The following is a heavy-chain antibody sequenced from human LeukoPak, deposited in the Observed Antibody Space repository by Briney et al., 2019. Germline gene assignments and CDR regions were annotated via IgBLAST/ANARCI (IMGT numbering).Heavy chain of an antibody. Sequence: SETLSLTCTVSGYSISSGYYWGWIRQPPGKGLEWIGSIYHSGSTYYNPSLKSRATISVDTSKNQFSLKLSSVTAADTAVYYCARDDYYDSSGIDYWGQGTLVTVSS. CDR1: GYSISSGYY. CDR2: IYHSGST. J-gene: IGHJ4*02. CDR3: ARDDYYDSSGIDY. V-gene: IGHV4-38-2*02. D-gene: IGHD3-22*01.